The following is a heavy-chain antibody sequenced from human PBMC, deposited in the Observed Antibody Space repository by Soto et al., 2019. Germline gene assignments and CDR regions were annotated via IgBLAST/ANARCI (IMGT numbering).Heavy chain of an antibody. CDR2: ISAYNGNT. J-gene: IGHJ4*02. D-gene: IGHD5-12*01. CDR1: GYTFTNYG. CDR3: ARGTVATTRLSPDY. V-gene: IGHV1-18*01. Sequence: ASVKVSCKTSGYTFTNYGFSWVRQAPGQGLEWMGWISAYNGNTDYAQNFQGRVTMTTDTSTSTAYMELRSLRFDDTAVYYCARGTVATTRLSPDYWGRGILVTVSS.